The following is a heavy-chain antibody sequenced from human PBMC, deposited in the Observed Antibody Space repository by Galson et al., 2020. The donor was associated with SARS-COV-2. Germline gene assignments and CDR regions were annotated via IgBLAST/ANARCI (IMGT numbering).Heavy chain of an antibody. D-gene: IGHD5-18*01. CDR2: ISTSGYTI. Sequence: GESLKISCAAYGFTFSDYYMTWIRQAPGKGLEWVSYISTSGYTIHYADSVKGRFTISRDNAKDSLFLHMNSLRAEDTAVYYCARFPHRGYSYGPLNYFFYGVDVWGHGTTATVSS. CDR1: GFTFSDYY. CDR3: ARFPHRGYSYGPLNYFFYGVDV. V-gene: IGHV3-11*01. J-gene: IGHJ6*02.